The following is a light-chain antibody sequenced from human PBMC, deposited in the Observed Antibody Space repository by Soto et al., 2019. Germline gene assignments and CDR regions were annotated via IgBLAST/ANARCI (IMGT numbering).Light chain of an antibody. V-gene: IGLV3-21*01. CDR2: YDS. CDR1: NIGSKS. CDR3: QVWDSNRDHSV. Sequence: SYELTQPPSVSVAPGETARITCGGNNIGSKSGHWYHQKPGQAPVLVIYYDSDRPSGIPERFSGSNSGNTATLTITRVEAGDEADYYCQVWDSNRDHSVFGGGTKVTVL. J-gene: IGLJ2*01.